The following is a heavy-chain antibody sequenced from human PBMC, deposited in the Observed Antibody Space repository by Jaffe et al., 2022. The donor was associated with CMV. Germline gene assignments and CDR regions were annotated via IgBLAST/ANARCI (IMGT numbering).Heavy chain of an antibody. CDR2: ISGSGGST. CDR1: GFTFSSYA. CDR3: AKGAYYYDSSGYLEAPLGFDY. Sequence: EVQLLESGGGLVQPGGSLRLSCAASGFTFSSYAMSWVRQAPGKGLEWVSAISGSGGSTYYADSVKGRFTISRDNSKNTLYLQMNSLRAEDTAVYYCAKGAYYYDSSGYLEAPLGFDYWGQGTLVTVSS. D-gene: IGHD3-22*01. J-gene: IGHJ4*02. V-gene: IGHV3-23*01.